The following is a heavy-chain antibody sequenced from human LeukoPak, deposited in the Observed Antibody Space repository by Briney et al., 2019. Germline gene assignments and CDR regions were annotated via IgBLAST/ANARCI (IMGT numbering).Heavy chain of an antibody. D-gene: IGHD3-16*01. CDR2: ISPNSGDT. J-gene: IGHJ4*02. V-gene: IGHV1-8*01. Sequence: ASVKVSCKGSGYTFTSYDINWVRQATGQGLEWMGWISPNSGDTGYAQKLQGRITITRNTPLSTVYMELNSLRSQDTAVYYCARTPPGGDVDHWGEGTLVTVSS. CDR1: GYTFTSYD. CDR3: ARTPPGGDVDH.